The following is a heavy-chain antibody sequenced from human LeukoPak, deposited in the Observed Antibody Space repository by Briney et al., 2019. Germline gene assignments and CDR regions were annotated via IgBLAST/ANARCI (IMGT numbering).Heavy chain of an antibody. V-gene: IGHV4-61*01. Sequence: PSETLSLTCTVSGGSVSSGSYYWSWIRQPPGKGLEWIGYIYYGGSTNYNPSLKSRVTISVDTSKNQFSLKLSSVTAADTAVYYCARGRDGYNLGFDYWGQGTLVTVSS. J-gene: IGHJ4*02. D-gene: IGHD5-24*01. CDR2: IYYGGST. CDR3: ARGRDGYNLGFDY. CDR1: GGSVSSGSYY.